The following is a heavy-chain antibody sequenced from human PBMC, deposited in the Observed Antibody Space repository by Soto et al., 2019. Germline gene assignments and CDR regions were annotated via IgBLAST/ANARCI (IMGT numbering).Heavy chain of an antibody. CDR2: IKSETHGGTT. V-gene: IGHV3-15*07. J-gene: IGHJ4*01. D-gene: IGHD1-26*01. CDR3: TTDSYSDMNVVRFDN. Sequence: WGSLRLPCVGSGLTFSNAWIYWVRQAPGKGLQWVGRIKSETHGGTTDFAAPVKGRFAISRDDSRNLVYMQMNSLKIEDTAVYYCTTDSYSDMNVVRFDNWGHGTLVTVSS. CDR1: GLTFSNAW.